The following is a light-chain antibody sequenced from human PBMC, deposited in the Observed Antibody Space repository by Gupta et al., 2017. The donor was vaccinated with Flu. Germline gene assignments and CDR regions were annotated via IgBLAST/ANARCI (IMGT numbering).Light chain of an antibody. CDR1: QNIGNY. CDR3: QQTYSTLWT. J-gene: IGKJ1*01. V-gene: IGKV1-39*01. Sequence: DIQMTQSPSSLSASVGDRVTITCRASQNIGNYLNWYQQKPGKAPNLLIYAASNLHTGVPSRFSGDRSGTDFTLTISSLQPEDFATYYCQQTYSTLWTFGQGTKVDIK. CDR2: AAS.